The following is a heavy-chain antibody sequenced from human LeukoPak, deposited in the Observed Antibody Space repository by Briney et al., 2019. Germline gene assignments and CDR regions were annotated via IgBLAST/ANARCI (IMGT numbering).Heavy chain of an antibody. D-gene: IGHD2-2*01. J-gene: IGHJ6*03. CDR1: GGSISSGNYY. CDR3: ARDQVGYCSSTSCSEPQDYYYYYMDV. CDR2: IYYSGST. Sequence: PSETLSLTCTVSGGSISSGNYYWTWIRQPPGKGLEWIGYIYYSGSTYYNPSLKSRLTISIDTSKNQFSLKLSSVTAADTAVYYCARDQVGYCSSTSCSEPQDYYYYYMDVWGKGTTVTVSS. V-gene: IGHV4-30-4*01.